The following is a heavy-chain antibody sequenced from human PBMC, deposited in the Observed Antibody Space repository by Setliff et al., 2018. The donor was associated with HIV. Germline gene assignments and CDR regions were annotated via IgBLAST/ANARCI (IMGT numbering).Heavy chain of an antibody. J-gene: IGHJ4*02. Sequence: KTSETLSLTCTVSGDSVSSASYYWSWIRQPPGKGLEWIGYIYYSGTTKYNPSLKSRFTISVDTSKNQFSLKLSSVTAADTAVYFCARHVARFDYDTGDYYVSHFDYWGQGTQVTVSS. D-gene: IGHD3-22*01. V-gene: IGHV4-61*01. CDR3: ARHVARFDYDTGDYYVSHFDY. CDR2: IYYSGTT. CDR1: GDSVSSASYY.